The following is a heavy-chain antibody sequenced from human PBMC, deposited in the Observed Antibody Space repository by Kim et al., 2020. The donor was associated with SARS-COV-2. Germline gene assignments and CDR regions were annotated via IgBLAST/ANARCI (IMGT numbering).Heavy chain of an antibody. V-gene: IGHV3-13*01. D-gene: IGHD1-26*01. J-gene: IGHJ3*02. CDR3: AASGSYLLNAFDI. Sequence: YPGSVKGRFTVSRENAKNSLYLQMHGLRPRDTAVYYCAASGSYLLNAFDIWGQGTVVTVSS.